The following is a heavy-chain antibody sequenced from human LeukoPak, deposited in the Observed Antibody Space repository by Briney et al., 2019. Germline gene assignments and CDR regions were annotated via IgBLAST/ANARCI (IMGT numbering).Heavy chain of an antibody. Sequence: PSETLSLTCPVSGVSISSYFWTWIRQPPGKGLEWIGYIYYSGTTNYNPSLQSRVTISVDTSKSQFSLKMSSVTAADTAVYYCARGHGAGSSYYYYGIDVWGQGTTVTVSS. D-gene: IGHD3-10*01. CDR3: ARGHGAGSSYYYYGIDV. V-gene: IGHV4-59*01. CDR1: GVSISSYF. J-gene: IGHJ6*02. CDR2: IYYSGTT.